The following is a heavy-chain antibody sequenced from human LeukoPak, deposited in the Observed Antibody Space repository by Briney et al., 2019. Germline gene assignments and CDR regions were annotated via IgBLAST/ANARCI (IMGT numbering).Heavy chain of an antibody. J-gene: IGHJ4*02. CDR1: GGSFSGYY. CDR3: ARGPHYGSGSYYNDY. Sequence: SETLSLTCAVYGGSFSGYYWSWIRQPPGKGLEWIGEINHSGSTNYNPSLKSRDTISVDTSKNQFSLKLSSETAADTAVYYCARGPHYGSGSYYNDYWGQGTLVTVSS. CDR2: INHSGST. V-gene: IGHV4-34*01. D-gene: IGHD3-10*01.